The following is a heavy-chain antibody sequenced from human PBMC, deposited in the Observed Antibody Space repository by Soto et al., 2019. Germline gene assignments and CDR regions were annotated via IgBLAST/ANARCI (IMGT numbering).Heavy chain of an antibody. CDR2: IYYSGST. Sequence: SETLSLTCTVSGGSISSSSSYWGWIRQPPGKGLEWIGSIYYSGSTYYNPSLKSRVTISVDTSKNQFSLKLSSVTAADTAVYYCARLAWLAGIVANQYNWFDPWGQGTLVT. J-gene: IGHJ5*02. CDR3: ARLAWLAGIVANQYNWFDP. V-gene: IGHV4-39*01. CDR1: GGSISSSSSY. D-gene: IGHD5-12*01.